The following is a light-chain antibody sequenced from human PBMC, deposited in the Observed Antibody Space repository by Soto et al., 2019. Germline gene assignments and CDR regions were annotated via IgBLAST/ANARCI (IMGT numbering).Light chain of an antibody. V-gene: IGLV2-14*01. CDR1: SSDVGGYNY. Sequence: QSALTQPASVSGSPGQSITISCTGTSSDVGGYNYVSWYQQHPGKAPKLIIYDVSNRPSGVSDRFSGSKSGNTASLTISGLQAEDEADYYCHSYTSSSTRVFGTGTKVTVL. CDR3: HSYTSSSTRV. CDR2: DVS. J-gene: IGLJ1*01.